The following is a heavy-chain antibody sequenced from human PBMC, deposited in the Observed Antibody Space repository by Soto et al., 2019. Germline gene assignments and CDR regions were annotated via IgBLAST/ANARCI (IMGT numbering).Heavy chain of an antibody. CDR2: ISSSSSTI. CDR3: ARHQGTDYYDSSGLGSDAFDI. J-gene: IGHJ3*02. D-gene: IGHD3-22*01. CDR1: GFPFSSYS. V-gene: IGHV3-48*02. Sequence: SLRLSCAASGFPFSSYSMNWVRQAPGEGLELVSYISSSSSTIYYADSVKGRFTISRDNAKNSLYLQMNSLRDEDTAVYYCARHQGTDYYDSSGLGSDAFDIWGQGTMVTVSS.